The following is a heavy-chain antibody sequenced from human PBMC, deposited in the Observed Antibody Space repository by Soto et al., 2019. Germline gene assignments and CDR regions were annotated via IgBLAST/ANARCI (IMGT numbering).Heavy chain of an antibody. V-gene: IGHV2-5*02. CDR3: AHIVVAGLGYYFDY. J-gene: IGHJ4*02. CDR1: GFSLSSTRMA. Sequence: QITLKESGPTLVKPTQTLTLTCTFSGFSLSSTRMAVGWIRQPPGKALEWLALIYWDDDTRDSPFLKSRLTITKDTSKNQVVLTRSNMYPVDTARYYCAHIVVAGLGYYFDYWGQGTLVTVSS. CDR2: IYWDDDT. D-gene: IGHD6-19*01.